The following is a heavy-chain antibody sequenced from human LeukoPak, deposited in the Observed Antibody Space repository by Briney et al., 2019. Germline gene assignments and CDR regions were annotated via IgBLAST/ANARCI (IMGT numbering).Heavy chain of an antibody. CDR2: VSNRGIS. CDR1: GGSASDYY. D-gene: IGHD3-10*01. Sequence: PSQTLSLTCTVSGGSASDYYWSWIRQSPGKGLEWIGYVSNRGISNYSPSLRGRIFISADTSKKQVSLKLTSVTAADTSVYYCARGRFNMVRGVMKTVWFDPWTQGTQVIVSS. CDR3: ARGRFNMVRGVMKTVWFDP. V-gene: IGHV4-59*02. J-gene: IGHJ5*02.